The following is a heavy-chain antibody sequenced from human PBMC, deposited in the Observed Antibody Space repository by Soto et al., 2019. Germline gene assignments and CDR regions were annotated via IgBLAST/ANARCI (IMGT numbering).Heavy chain of an antibody. Sequence: QVQLVQSGAEVKKPGSSVKVSCKASGGTFSSYTISWVRQAPGQGLEWMGRIIPILGIANYAQKFQGRVTITADKSTSTAYMELSSLRSEDTAVYYCARSLAGAPVVPAEYYMDVWGKGTTVTVSS. D-gene: IGHD2-2*01. J-gene: IGHJ6*03. CDR2: IIPILGIA. CDR1: GGTFSSYT. V-gene: IGHV1-69*02. CDR3: ARSLAGAPVVPAEYYMDV.